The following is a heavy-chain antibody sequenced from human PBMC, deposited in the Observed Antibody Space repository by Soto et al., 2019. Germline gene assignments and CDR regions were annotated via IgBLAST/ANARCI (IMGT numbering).Heavy chain of an antibody. V-gene: IGHV1-69*06. Sequence: QVQLVQSGAEVKKPGSSVKVSCKASGGTFSSYAISWVRQAPGQGLEWMGGIIPIFGTANYAQKFQGRVTITADKSTSTAYMELSSLRSEDTAVYYCARDGGTGTTVSYYGMDVWGQGTTVPVSS. D-gene: IGHD1-1*01. J-gene: IGHJ6*02. CDR1: GGTFSSYA. CDR3: ARDGGTGTTVSYYGMDV. CDR2: IIPIFGTA.